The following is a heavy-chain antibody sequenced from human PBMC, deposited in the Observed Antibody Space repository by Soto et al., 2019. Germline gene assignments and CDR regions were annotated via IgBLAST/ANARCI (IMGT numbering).Heavy chain of an antibody. CDR1: GYSFTSYW. CDR3: ARHYYQLPFYYYMDV. CDR2: IYPGDSDT. D-gene: IGHD2-2*01. V-gene: IGHV5-51*01. Sequence: GESLKISCKGSGYSFTSYWIGWVRQMPGKGLEWMGIIYPGDSDTRYSPSFQGQVTISADKSISTAYLQWSSLKASDTAMYYCARHYYQLPFYYYMDVWGKGTTVTVSS. J-gene: IGHJ6*03.